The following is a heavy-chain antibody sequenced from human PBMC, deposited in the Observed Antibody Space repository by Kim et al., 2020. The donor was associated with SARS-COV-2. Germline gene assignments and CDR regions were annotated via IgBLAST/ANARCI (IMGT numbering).Heavy chain of an antibody. J-gene: IGHJ3*02. CDR2: IHKSGSLS. CDR1: GFTFSDYY. V-gene: IGHV3-11*04. D-gene: IGHD4-4*01. Sequence: GGSLRLSCAASGFTFSDYYMAWIRRAPGKGLEWLSYIHKSGSLSYYADSVKGRFTISRDNAKNSLYLQMTGLRAEDTAAYYCARDPYSEAYKVGAFDI. CDR3: ARDPYSEAYKVGAFDI.